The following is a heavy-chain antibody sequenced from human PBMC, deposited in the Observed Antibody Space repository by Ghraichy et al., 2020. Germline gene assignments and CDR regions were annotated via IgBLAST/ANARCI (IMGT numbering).Heavy chain of an antibody. Sequence: GGSLRLSCAASGFTFSSYGMHWVRQAPGKGLEWVAVIWYDGSNKYYADSVKGRFTISRDNSKNTLYLQMNSLRAEDTAVYYCARSGLIRGSYYFGFDYWGQGTLVTVSS. V-gene: IGHV3-33*01. CDR3: ARSGLIRGSYYFGFDY. CDR1: GFTFSSYG. CDR2: IWYDGSNK. J-gene: IGHJ4*02. D-gene: IGHD1-26*01.